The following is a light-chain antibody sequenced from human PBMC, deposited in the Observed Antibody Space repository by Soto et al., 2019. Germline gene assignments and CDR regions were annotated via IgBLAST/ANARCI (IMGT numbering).Light chain of an antibody. CDR2: GAS. J-gene: IGKJ2*01. Sequence: EIVLTQSPGTLSLSPGERATLSCRASQSVSSSYLAWYQQKPGQAPRLLIYGASSRATGIPDRFSGSGSGTDFTLTISRLEPEDFAEYYCQQYGSRYTFGQGTKLEIK. CDR1: QSVSSSY. CDR3: QQYGSRYT. V-gene: IGKV3-20*01.